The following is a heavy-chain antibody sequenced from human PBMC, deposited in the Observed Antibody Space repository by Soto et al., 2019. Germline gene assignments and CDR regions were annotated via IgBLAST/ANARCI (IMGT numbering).Heavy chain of an antibody. CDR2: INQDGSGT. Sequence: PGGSLRLSCIASEFTFISSFMGWVRQAPGKGLEWVANINQDGSGTYYVDSVKGRFTISRDNAKNSLYLQMNSLRAEDTAFYYCAKARIAGPAALTLDSWGQGTLVTVSS. V-gene: IGHV3-7*03. CDR1: EFTFISSF. CDR3: AKARIAGPAALTLDS. J-gene: IGHJ4*02. D-gene: IGHD2-2*01.